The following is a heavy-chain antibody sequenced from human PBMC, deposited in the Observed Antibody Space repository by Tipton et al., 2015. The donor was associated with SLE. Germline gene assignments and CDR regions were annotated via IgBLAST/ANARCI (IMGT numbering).Heavy chain of an antibody. V-gene: IGHV4-61*09. CDR3: ARDSANYLLDY. D-gene: IGHD1-7*01. CDR2: IYTSGST. Sequence: TLSLTCTVSGGSISSSSYYWGWIRQPPGKGLEWIGYIYTSGSTNYNPSLKSRVTISVDTSKNQFSLKLSSVTAADTAVYYCARDSANYLLDYWGQGTLVTVSS. J-gene: IGHJ4*02. CDR1: GGSISSSSYY.